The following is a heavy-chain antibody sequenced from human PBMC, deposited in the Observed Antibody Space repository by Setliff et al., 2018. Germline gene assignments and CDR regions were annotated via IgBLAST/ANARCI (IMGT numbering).Heavy chain of an antibody. D-gene: IGHD6-13*01. CDR3: ARDLAAAGQEDAFDI. J-gene: IGHJ3*02. CDR1: GDSISNYY. Sequence: SETLSLTCTVSGDSISNYYWNWIRQPAGKGLEWIGRIYTSGSTNYNPSLKSRVTISVDTSKNQFSLKLSSVTAADTAAYYCARDLAAAGQEDAFDIWGQGTMVTVSS. CDR2: IYTSGST. V-gene: IGHV4-4*07.